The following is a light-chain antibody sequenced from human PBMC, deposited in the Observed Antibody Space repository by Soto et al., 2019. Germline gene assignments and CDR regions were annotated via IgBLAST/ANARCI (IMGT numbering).Light chain of an antibody. J-gene: IGKJ5*01. CDR1: QSVNIY. V-gene: IGKV3-11*01. Sequence: EIVLTQSPATLSLSPGERATLSCRASQSVNIYLAWYQQKPGQAPRLLIYDASNRATGIPARFSGSGSGTDFTLTISSLEPEDFAVYYCQLSQQRSDWPPITFGQGTRLEIK. CDR2: DAS. CDR3: QLSQQRSDWPPIT.